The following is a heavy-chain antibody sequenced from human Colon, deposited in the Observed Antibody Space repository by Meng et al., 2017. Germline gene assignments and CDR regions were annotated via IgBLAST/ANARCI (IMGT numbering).Heavy chain of an antibody. D-gene: IGHD3-22*01. CDR2: ISSSGSTI. J-gene: IGHJ3*02. Sequence: GGSLRLSCAASGFTFSSYEMNWVRQAPGKGLEWVSYISSSGSTIYYADSVKGRFTISRDNAKNSLYLQMNSLRAEDTAVYYCARVGYYDSRYTDAFDIWGQGTMVTVSS. CDR1: GFTFSSYE. CDR3: ARVGYYDSRYTDAFDI. V-gene: IGHV3-48*03.